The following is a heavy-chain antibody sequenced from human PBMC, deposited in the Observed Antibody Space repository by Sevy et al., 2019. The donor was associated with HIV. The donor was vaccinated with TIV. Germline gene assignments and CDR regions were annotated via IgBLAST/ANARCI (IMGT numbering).Heavy chain of an antibody. J-gene: IGHJ6*02. D-gene: IGHD1-20*01. CDR1: GDSLSSSAQY. CDR2: VYYSGSP. Sequence: SETLSLTCTVSGDSLSSSAQYWGWVRQPPGKGLEWIGSVYYSGSPYYNSSLKSRVTISVDTSKNQFSLKLSSVTAADTAVYYCARHNSWAVLYYGMDVWGQGTTVTVSS. V-gene: IGHV4-39*01. CDR3: ARHNSWAVLYYGMDV.